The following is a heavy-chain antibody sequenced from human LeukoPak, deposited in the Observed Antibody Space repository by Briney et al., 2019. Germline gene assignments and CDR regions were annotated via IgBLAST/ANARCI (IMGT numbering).Heavy chain of an antibody. J-gene: IGHJ5*02. CDR1: GGSFSGYD. D-gene: IGHD2-15*01. CDR2: ISHSGGT. V-gene: IGHV4-34*01. CDR3: ARQKFRYCSGGSCYKRHNWFDP. Sequence: SETVSLTCAVYGGSFSGYDWSWIRQPPGKGLEWIGGISHSGGTNYNPSLNSRGAISVDPSKNPFSLKLSSVTAADTAVYYCARQKFRYCSGGSCYKRHNWFDPWGQGTLVTVSS.